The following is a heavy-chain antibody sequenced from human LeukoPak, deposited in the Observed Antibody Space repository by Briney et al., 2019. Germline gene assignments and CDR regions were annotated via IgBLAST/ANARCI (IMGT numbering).Heavy chain of an antibody. CDR2: IYISGST. CDR3: ARVKEDTAMVGVYYYYYMDV. D-gene: IGHD5-18*01. CDR1: GGSISSYY. J-gene: IGHJ6*03. V-gene: IGHV4-4*07. Sequence: SETLSLTCTVSGGSISSYYWSWIRQPAGKGLEWIGRIYISGSTNYNPSLKSRVTMSVDTSKNQFSLKLSSVTAADTAVYYCARVKEDTAMVGVYYYYYMDVWGKGTTVTISS.